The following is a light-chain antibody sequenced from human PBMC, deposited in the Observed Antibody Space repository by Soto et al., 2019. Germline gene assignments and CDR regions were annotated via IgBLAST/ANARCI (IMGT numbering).Light chain of an antibody. Sequence: EIVLKQSPATLSLSQGERATLPCRASQSVSSYLAWYQQKPGQAPRLLIYDASNRATGIPARFSGSGSGTEFTLTISSLQSEDFAVYYCQQYNNGPPITFGQGTRLEIK. V-gene: IGKV3D-15*01. CDR3: QQYNNGPPIT. J-gene: IGKJ5*01. CDR1: QSVSSY. CDR2: DAS.